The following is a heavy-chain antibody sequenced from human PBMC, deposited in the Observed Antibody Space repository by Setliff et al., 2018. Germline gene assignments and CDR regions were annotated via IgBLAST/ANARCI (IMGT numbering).Heavy chain of an antibody. CDR3: ARGIVVVPAALDV. CDR1: GFTVSSNY. CDR2: ICSGGST. J-gene: IGHJ6*04. Sequence: GGSLRLSCAVSGFTVSSNYMSWVRQAPGKGLEWVSVICSGGSTYYTDSVKGRFTISRDNSKNTLYLQMNSLRAEDTAVYYCARGIVVVPAALDVWGKGTTVTVSS. D-gene: IGHD2-2*01. V-gene: IGHV3-66*02.